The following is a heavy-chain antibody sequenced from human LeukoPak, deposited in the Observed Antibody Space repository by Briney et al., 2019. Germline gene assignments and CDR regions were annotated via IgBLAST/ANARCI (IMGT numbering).Heavy chain of an antibody. CDR1: GYTFTSYY. D-gene: IGHD3-10*01. CDR3: ARGFLEFGERYYYYYGMDV. Sequence: ASVKVSCKASGYTFTSYYMHWVRQAPGQGLEWMGIINPSGGSTSYAQKFQGRVTMTRGTSTSTVYMELSSLRSEDTAVYYCARGFLEFGERYYYYYGMDVWGKGTTVTVSS. J-gene: IGHJ6*04. V-gene: IGHV1-46*01. CDR2: INPSGGST.